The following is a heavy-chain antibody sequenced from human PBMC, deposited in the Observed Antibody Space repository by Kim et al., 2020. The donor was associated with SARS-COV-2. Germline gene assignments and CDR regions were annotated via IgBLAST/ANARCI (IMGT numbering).Heavy chain of an antibody. J-gene: IGHJ6*02. V-gene: IGHV3-13*01. Sequence: KGRFTISRENAKNSLYLQMNSLRAGDTAVYYCARGYSSSLSPIYYYGMDVWGQGTTVTVSS. D-gene: IGHD6-6*01. CDR3: ARGYSSSLSPIYYYGMDV.